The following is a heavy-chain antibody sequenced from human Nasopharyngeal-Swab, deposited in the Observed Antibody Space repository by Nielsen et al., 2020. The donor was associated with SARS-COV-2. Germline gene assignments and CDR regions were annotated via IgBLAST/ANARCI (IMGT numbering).Heavy chain of an antibody. D-gene: IGHD2-8*01. CDR1: GYTLTELS. V-gene: IGHV1-24*01. Sequence: ASLKVSCKVSGYTLTELSMHWVRQAPGKGLERMGGFDPEDGETIYAQKFQGRVTMTEDTSTDTAYMELSSLRSEDTAVYYCATDLRYCTNGVCYTKAADAFDIWGQGTMVTVSS. J-gene: IGHJ3*02. CDR3: ATDLRYCTNGVCYTKAADAFDI. CDR2: FDPEDGET.